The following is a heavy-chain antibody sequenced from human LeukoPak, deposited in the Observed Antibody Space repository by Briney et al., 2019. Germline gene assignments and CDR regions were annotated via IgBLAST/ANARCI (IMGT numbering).Heavy chain of an antibody. CDR2: IYHSGST. D-gene: IGHD3-9*01. Sequence: SETLSLTCAVSGGSISSSNWWSWVRQPPGKGLEWIGEIYHSGSTNYNPSLKSRVTISVDKSKNQFSLKLSSVTAADTAVYYCARDKYFDWFTYNWFDPWGQGTLVTVSS. V-gene: IGHV4-4*02. J-gene: IGHJ5*02. CDR1: GGSISSSNW. CDR3: ARDKYFDWFTYNWFDP.